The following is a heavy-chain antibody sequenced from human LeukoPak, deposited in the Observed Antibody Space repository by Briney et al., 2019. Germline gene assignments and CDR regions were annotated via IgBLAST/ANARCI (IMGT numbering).Heavy chain of an antibody. J-gene: IGHJ4*02. CDR2: ISGSGGST. Sequence: GGSLRLSCAASGFTFSSYAMSWVRQAPGKGLEWVSAISGSGGSTYYADSVKGRFTISRDNSKNTLYLQMNSLRAEDTAVYYCAKSTGYCSSSHLGYWGQGTLVTVSS. CDR3: AKSTGYCSSSHLGY. V-gene: IGHV3-23*01. D-gene: IGHD6-13*01. CDR1: GFTFSSYA.